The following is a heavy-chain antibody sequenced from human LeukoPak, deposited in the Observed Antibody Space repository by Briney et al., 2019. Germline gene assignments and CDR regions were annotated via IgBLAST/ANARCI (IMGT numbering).Heavy chain of an antibody. J-gene: IGHJ6*03. CDR2: IIPILGIA. V-gene: IGHV1-69*02. Sequence: SVKVSCKASGDTFSSYTISWVRQAPGQGLEWMGRIIPILGIANYAQKFQGRVTITADKSTSTAYMELSSLRSEDTAVYYCANSQRRFLEELYYYYYMDVWGKGTTVTVSS. D-gene: IGHD3-3*01. CDR3: ANSQRRFLEELYYYYYMDV. CDR1: GDTFSSYT.